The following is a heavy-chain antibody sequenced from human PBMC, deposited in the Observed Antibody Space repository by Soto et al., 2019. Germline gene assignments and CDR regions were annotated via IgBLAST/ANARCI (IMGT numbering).Heavy chain of an antibody. CDR3: ARDPNNSRGNSLDY. CDR1: GGSISSGDYY. D-gene: IGHD3-22*01. J-gene: IGHJ4*02. CDR2: IYYSGST. V-gene: IGHV4-30-4*01. Sequence: PSETLSLTCTVSGGSISSGDYYWRWIRQPPGKGREWIGYIYYSGSTYYNPSPKSRVTITVDTSKNQLTLKLSSVTAADTAVYYCARDPNNSRGNSLDYWGQGTLVTVSS.